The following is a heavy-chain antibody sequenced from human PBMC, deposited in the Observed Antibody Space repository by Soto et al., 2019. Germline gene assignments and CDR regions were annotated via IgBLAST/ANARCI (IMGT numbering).Heavy chain of an antibody. CDR2: IYWDDDE. CDR3: AHKGGRGAGMDV. Sequence: QITLKESGPTLVRPTQTLTLTCTFSGFSLSTSGVGVTWIRQPPGKALEWLALIYWDDDERYSPSLKSRLTITKDTAKTLVVLTMTNMDPVDAATYYCAHKGGRGAGMDVWGQGTTVIVSS. V-gene: IGHV2-5*02. D-gene: IGHD2-15*01. J-gene: IGHJ6*02. CDR1: GFSLSTSGVG.